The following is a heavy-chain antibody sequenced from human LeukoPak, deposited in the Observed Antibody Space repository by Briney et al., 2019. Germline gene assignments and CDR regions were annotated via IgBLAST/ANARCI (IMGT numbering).Heavy chain of an antibody. CDR1: GFPFSSYA. V-gene: IGHV3-7*01. CDR3: ASDSGWYSWHY. CDR2: IKQDGSEK. Sequence: GGSLRLSCAASGFPFSSYAMSWVRQAPGKGLEWVANIKQDGSEKYYVDSVKGRFTISRDNTKNSLFLQMNSLRVEDTAVYYCASDSGWYSWHYWGQGTLVSVSS. J-gene: IGHJ4*02. D-gene: IGHD6-19*01.